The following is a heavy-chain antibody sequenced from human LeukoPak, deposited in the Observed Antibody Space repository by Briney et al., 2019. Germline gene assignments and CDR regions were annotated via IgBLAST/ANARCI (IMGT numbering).Heavy chain of an antibody. CDR2: IYTSGST. CDR3: ATSYDAKRAPYDL. J-gene: IGHJ5*02. V-gene: IGHV4-4*09. Sequence: SETLSLTCTVSGGSISSYCWSWVRQPPGKGPEWIGYIYTSGSTDYNPSLKSRVTMSADTSKNQLSMELRFLTAADTAVYYCATSYDAKRAPYDLWGQGTLVTVSS. CDR1: GGSISSYC. D-gene: IGHD3-3*01.